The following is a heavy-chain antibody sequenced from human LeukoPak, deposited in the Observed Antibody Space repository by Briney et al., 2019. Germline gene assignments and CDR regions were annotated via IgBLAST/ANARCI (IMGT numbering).Heavy chain of an antibody. CDR3: AKEFSATPRAAAQTGDAFDV. Sequence: PGGSLRLSCAASGFTFSSYAMSWARQAPGKGLEWVASISSNNRYIYYADSVKGRFTISRDNAKNSLYLQMNSLRPEDTAVYYCAKEFSATPRAAAQTGDAFDVWGQGTMVTVSS. CDR1: GFTFSSYA. D-gene: IGHD7-27*01. V-gene: IGHV3-21*01. CDR2: ISSNNRYI. J-gene: IGHJ3*01.